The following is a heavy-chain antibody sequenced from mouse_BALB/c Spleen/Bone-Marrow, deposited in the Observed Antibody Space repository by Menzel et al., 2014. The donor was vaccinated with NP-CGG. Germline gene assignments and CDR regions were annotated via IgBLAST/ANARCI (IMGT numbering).Heavy chain of an antibody. V-gene: IGHV5-6*01. CDR2: ISSGGSYT. D-gene: IGHD3-1*01. CDR3: ASDGLDY. Sequence: EVHLVESGGGLVQPGGSLKLSCAASGFTFSSYGMSWVRQTPDKRLEWVATISSGGSYTYYPDSVKGRFTISRDNAKNTLYLQMSSLKSEDTAMYYCASDGLDYWGLGGTLTVSS. J-gene: IGHJ2*01. CDR1: GFTFSSYG.